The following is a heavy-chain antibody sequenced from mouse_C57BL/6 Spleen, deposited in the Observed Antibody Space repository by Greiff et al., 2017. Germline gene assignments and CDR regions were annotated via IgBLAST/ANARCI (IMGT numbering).Heavy chain of an antibody. CDR3: ARQDYSGSDDYAMDY. D-gene: IGHD1-1*01. CDR2: ISSGGSYT. J-gene: IGHJ4*01. CDR1: GFTFSSYG. Sequence: EVQLVESGGDLVKPGGSLKLSCAASGFTFSSYGMSWVRQTPDKRLEWVATISSGGSYTYYPDSVKGRFTISRDNAKNTLYLQMSSLKSEDTAMYYCARQDYSGSDDYAMDYWGQGTSVTVSS. V-gene: IGHV5-6*01.